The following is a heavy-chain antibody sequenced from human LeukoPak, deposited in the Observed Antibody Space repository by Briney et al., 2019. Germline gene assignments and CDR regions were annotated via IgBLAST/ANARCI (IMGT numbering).Heavy chain of an antibody. CDR2: IRYDGSNK. CDR3: AKGPLIEVAGTTWDY. J-gene: IGHJ4*02. V-gene: IGHV3-30*02. CDR1: GFTFSSYG. Sequence: GGSLRLSCAASGFTFSSYGMHWVRQAPGKGLEGVAFIRYDGSNKYYADSVKGRFTISRDNSKNTLYLQMNSLGAEDTAVYYCAKGPLIEVAGTTWDYWGQGTLVTVS. D-gene: IGHD6-19*01.